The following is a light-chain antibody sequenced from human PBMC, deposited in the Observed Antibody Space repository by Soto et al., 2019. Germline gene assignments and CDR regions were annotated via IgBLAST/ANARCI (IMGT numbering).Light chain of an antibody. CDR2: AFS. CDR1: TSDLGIYNY. CDR3: SSYINSAVGVV. Sequence: QSVLTQPASVSGSPGQSITISCTATTSDLGIYNYVSWYQQHPGKAPKLMIYAFSNRPSGVSNRFSGSKSGNTASLTISGLQAEDEADYYCSSYINSAVGVVFGGGTQLTVL. V-gene: IGLV2-14*03. J-gene: IGLJ2*01.